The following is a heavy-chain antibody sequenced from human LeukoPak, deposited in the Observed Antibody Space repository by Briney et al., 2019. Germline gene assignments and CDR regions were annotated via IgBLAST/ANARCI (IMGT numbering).Heavy chain of an antibody. CDR1: GFTFSSYG. D-gene: IGHD4-23*01. J-gene: IGHJ4*02. CDR3: AKDRGTVVTFCDY. Sequence: GGSLRLSCAASGFTFSSYGMHWVRQAPGKGLEWVAFIRYDGSNKYYADSVKGRFTISRDNSKNTLYLQMNSLRAEDTAVYCCAKDRGTVVTFCDYWGQGTLVTVSS. V-gene: IGHV3-30*02. CDR2: IRYDGSNK.